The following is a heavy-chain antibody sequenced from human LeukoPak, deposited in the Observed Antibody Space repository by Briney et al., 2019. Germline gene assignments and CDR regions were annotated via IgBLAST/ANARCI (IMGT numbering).Heavy chain of an antibody. CDR3: AGAGNTPYYYYYMDV. CDR1: GGSFSGYY. CDR2: INHSGST. J-gene: IGHJ6*03. V-gene: IGHV4-34*01. D-gene: IGHD1/OR15-1a*01. Sequence: SETLPLTCAVYGGSFSGYYWSWIRQPPGKGLEWIGEINHSGSTNYNPSLKSRVTISVDTSKNQFSLKLSSVTAADTAVYYCAGAGNTPYYYYYMDVWGKGTTVTVSS.